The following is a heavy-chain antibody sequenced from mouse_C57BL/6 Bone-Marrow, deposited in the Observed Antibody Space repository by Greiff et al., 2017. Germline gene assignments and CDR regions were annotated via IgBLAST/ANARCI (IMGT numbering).Heavy chain of an antibody. CDR2: ISSGGSYT. Sequence: EVKLVESGGDLVKPGGSLKLSCAASGFTFSSYGMSWVRQTPDKRLEWVATISSGGSYTYYPDSVKGRFTISRDNAKNTLYLQMSSLKSEDTAMYDCARRGYSYAMDYWGKGTSVTVSS. D-gene: IGHD2-3*01. CDR1: GFTFSSYG. CDR3: ARRGYSYAMDY. V-gene: IGHV5-6*02. J-gene: IGHJ4*01.